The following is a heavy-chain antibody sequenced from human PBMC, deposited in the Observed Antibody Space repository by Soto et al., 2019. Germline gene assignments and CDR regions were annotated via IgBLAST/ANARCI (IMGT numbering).Heavy chain of an antibody. Sequence: SLRLSCAASGFTFGSYAMSWVRQAPGKGLEWVSAITSGGGGTYYADSVKGRFTISWDNSKNTLYLQMSSLRAEDTAVYYCAKGHCDGDCYTFDYWGQGTLVTVSS. CDR2: ITSGGGGT. J-gene: IGHJ4*02. CDR3: AKGHCDGDCYTFDY. CDR1: GFTFGSYA. D-gene: IGHD2-21*02. V-gene: IGHV3-23*01.